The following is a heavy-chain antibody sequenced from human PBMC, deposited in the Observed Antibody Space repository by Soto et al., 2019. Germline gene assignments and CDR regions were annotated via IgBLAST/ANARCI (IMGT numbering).Heavy chain of an antibody. V-gene: IGHV2-5*02. CDR3: AHRLEMMGAVDV. J-gene: IGHJ3*01. CDR2: FFCGDDK. D-gene: IGHD3-16*01. Sequence: QITLKESGPTLVKPTQTLTLTCTFSGFSLTTSGRGVGWIRQPPGKALEWLALFFCGDDKRYSPSLKTRLTISKDTSKNQVVLTMTNMGPEDTATYYCAHRLEMMGAVDVGGQWTVVTVSS. CDR1: GFSLTTSGRG.